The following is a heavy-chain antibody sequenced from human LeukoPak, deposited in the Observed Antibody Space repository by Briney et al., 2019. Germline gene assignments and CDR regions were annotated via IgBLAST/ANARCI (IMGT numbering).Heavy chain of an antibody. CDR3: ARDRGAVAGHYFDY. CDR1: GFTFSSYS. J-gene: IGHJ4*02. Sequence: GGSLRLSCAASGFTFSSYSMNWVRQAPGKGLERVSYISSSSSTIYYADSVKGRFTISRDRAKNSLYLQMNSLRVEDMAVYYCARDRGAVAGHYFDYWGQGTLVTVSS. V-gene: IGHV3-48*01. D-gene: IGHD6-13*01. CDR2: ISSSSSTI.